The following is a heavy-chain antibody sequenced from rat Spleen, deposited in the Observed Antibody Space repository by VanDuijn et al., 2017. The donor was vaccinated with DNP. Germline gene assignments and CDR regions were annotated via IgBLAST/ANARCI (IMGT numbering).Heavy chain of an antibody. J-gene: IGHJ3*01. V-gene: IGHV5-7*01. CDR3: ASLNNYNWFAY. Sequence: EVQLVESGGGLVQPGRSLKLSCAASEFTFSRSDVAWVRQAPARGLEWVATISYDGRNTFYRDSVKGRFTISRDNAKSTLYLQMDSLRSEDTATYYCASLNNYNWFAYWGQGTLVTVSS. CDR2: ISYDGRNT. CDR1: EFTFSRSD. D-gene: IGHD1-10*01.